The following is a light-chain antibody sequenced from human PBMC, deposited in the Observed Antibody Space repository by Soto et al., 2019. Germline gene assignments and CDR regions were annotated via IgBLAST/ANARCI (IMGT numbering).Light chain of an antibody. V-gene: IGKV3-11*01. J-gene: IGKJ2*01. Sequence: IVLTQSPATLSLSPGEGATLSCRASQSDGNYIAWYQQKPGQPPRLLIYDVSNRATGVPARFSGSGSGTDFTLTISSLEPEDFGVYHCQQRSSWPRMYTFGQGTKLEI. CDR3: QQRSSWPRMYT. CDR1: QSDGNY. CDR2: DVS.